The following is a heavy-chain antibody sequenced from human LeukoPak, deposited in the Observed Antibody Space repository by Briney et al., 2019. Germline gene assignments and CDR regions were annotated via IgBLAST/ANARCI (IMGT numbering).Heavy chain of an antibody. CDR1: GFTFSKYA. Sequence: GGSLRLSCGASGFTFSKYAMTWVRQAPGKGLEWVSSINGGGGSTFYAASVKGRFTISRDNSKNTLYLQMNSLRAEDTAIYYRAKCPTYYYDSSAESHFDHWGQVTLVTV. CDR2: INGGGGST. V-gene: IGHV3-23*01. J-gene: IGHJ4*02. D-gene: IGHD3-22*01. CDR3: AKCPTYYYDSSAESHFDH.